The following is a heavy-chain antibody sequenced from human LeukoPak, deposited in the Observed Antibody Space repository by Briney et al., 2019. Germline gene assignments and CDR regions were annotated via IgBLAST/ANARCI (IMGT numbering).Heavy chain of an antibody. V-gene: IGHV1-46*01. CDR3: AKGIGIAAAGEN. CDR1: GYTFTSYY. Sequence: ASVKVSCKASGYTFTSYYMHWVRQAPGQGLEWMGIINPSEGSTSYAQRFQGRVTMTRDTSTSTVYMELSSLRSEDTAVYYCAKGIGIAAAGENWGQGTLVTVSS. CDR2: INPSEGST. J-gene: IGHJ4*02. D-gene: IGHD6-13*01.